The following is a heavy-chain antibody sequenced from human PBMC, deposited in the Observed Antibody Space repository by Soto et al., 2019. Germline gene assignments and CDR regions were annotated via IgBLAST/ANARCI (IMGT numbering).Heavy chain of an antibody. CDR2: INHSGST. CDR3: ARGRPKVIQRYLQH. J-gene: IGHJ1*01. Sequence: SETLSLTCAVYGGSFSGYYWSWIRQPPGKGLEWIGEINHSGSTNYNPSLKSRVTISVDTSKNQFSLKLSSVTAADTAVYYCARGRPKVIQRYLQHGGQGTLVTVSS. D-gene: IGHD2-21*01. CDR1: GGSFSGYY. V-gene: IGHV4-34*01.